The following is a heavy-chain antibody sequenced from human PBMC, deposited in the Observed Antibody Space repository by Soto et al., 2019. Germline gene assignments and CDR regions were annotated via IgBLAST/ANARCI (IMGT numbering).Heavy chain of an antibody. CDR1: GFTFSDYW. CDR3: ACSYGMAV. Sequence: EMPLVESGGDLVQPGGSLRLSCAASGFTFSDYWMHWVRHAPGKGLVWVSHISSDGTGTTYADSVKGRFTISRDNAKNTLYLQMNSLRDEDTAVYYCACSYGMAVWGQGTTVTVSS. J-gene: IGHJ6*02. V-gene: IGHV3-74*01. CDR2: ISSDGTGT. D-gene: IGHD3-10*02.